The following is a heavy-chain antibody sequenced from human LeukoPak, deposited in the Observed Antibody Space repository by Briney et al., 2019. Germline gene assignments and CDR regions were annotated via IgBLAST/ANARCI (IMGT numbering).Heavy chain of an antibody. J-gene: IGHJ4*02. Sequence: GGSLRLSCAVSGFPLSSYAMSWVRQAPGKGLEWVSATSSSDAGTYYADSVRGRFTISRDNSKNTLYLQMNSLRAEDTAVYYCAKDPSPSTSSLFDYWGQGTLVTVSS. V-gene: IGHV3-23*01. CDR1: GFPLSSYA. CDR2: TSSSDAGT. D-gene: IGHD2-2*01. CDR3: AKDPSPSTSSLFDY.